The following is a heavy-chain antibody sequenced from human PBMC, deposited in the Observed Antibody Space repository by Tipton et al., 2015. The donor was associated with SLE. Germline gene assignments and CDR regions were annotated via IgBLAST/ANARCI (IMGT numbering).Heavy chain of an antibody. CDR3: ARVYLWEWGAFDI. V-gene: IGHV3-7*01. CDR1: GFTFDDYA. CDR2: IKQDGSEK. Sequence: GSLRLSCAASGFTFDDYAMHWVRQAPGKGLEWVANIKQDGSEKYYVDSVKGRFTISRDNAKNSLYLQMNSLRAEDTAVYYCARVYLWEWGAFDIWGQGTMVTVSS. J-gene: IGHJ3*02. D-gene: IGHD3-16*01.